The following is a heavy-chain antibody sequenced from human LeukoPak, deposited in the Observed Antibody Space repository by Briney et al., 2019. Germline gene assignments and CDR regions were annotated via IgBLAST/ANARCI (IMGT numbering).Heavy chain of an antibody. D-gene: IGHD7-27*01. CDR2: IYYSGST. J-gene: IGHJ4*02. CDR1: GGSISSGGYY. CDR3: ARDWELTGDPSHFDY. V-gene: IGHV4-31*03. Sequence: SETLSLTCTVSGGSISSGGYYWSWIRQHPGKGLEWIGYIYYSGSTYYNPSLKSRVTISVDTSKNQFSLKLSSVTAADTAVYYCARDWELTGDPSHFDYWGQGTLVTVSS.